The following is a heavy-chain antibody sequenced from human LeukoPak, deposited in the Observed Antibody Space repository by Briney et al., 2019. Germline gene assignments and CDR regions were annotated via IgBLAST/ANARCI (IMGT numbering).Heavy chain of an antibody. J-gene: IGHJ4*02. CDR2: IDGGGGRT. V-gene: IGHV3-23*01. CDR1: GFTFNNYA. CDR3: AKDFYDSSGSRYDY. D-gene: IGHD3-22*01. Sequence: GGSLRLSCIASGFTFNNYATHWVRQAPGVGLEWVSAIDGGGGRTWHADSVRGRFTISRDNSKNTLFMQMNSLRAEDTAVYYCAKDFYDSSGSRYDYWGQGTLVTVSS.